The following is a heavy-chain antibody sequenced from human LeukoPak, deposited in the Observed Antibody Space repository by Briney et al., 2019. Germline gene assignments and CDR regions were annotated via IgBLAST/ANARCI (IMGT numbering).Heavy chain of an antibody. CDR2: IRYDGRNK. D-gene: IGHD3-9*01. V-gene: IGHV3-30*02. CDR1: GFTFGSCG. CDR3: AKGPIYDILTGWRKTHNAFDI. Sequence: GGSLRLSCAASGFTFGSCGMHWVRQAPGKGLEWVAFIRYDGRNKYYADSVKGRFTISRDNSKNTLYLQMNSLRAEDTAVYYCAKGPIYDILTGWRKTHNAFDIWGQGTMVTVSS. J-gene: IGHJ3*02.